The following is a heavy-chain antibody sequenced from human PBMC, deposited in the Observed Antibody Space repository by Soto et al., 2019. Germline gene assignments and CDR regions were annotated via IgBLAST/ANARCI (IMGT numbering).Heavy chain of an antibody. D-gene: IGHD1-26*01. CDR2: ISYSGST. CDR1: GGSISNYY. J-gene: IGHJ6*02. Sequence: QVQLQESGPGLAKPSETLSLTCTVSGGSISNYYWSWIRQPPGKGLEWIGYISYSGSTNYNPSLTSRLTISVDRSKIQFSLKLNSVTAADTAVYYCAISGRSRDYGMDVWGQGTTVTVSS. CDR3: AISGRSRDYGMDV. V-gene: IGHV4-59*01.